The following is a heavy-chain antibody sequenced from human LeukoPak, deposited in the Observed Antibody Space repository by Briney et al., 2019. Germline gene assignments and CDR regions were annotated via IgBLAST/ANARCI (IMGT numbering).Heavy chain of an antibody. V-gene: IGHV3-30*04. CDR3: ATDREGDPSAYYLV. Sequence: PGRSLRLSCAASGFTFSSYAMHWVRQAPGKGLEWVAVISDDGSNKYYADSVKGRFTISRDNSKNTLYLQMNSLRPEDTAVYYCATDREGDPSAYYLVGGQGTLITVSS. D-gene: IGHD3-22*01. J-gene: IGHJ4*02. CDR2: ISDDGSNK. CDR1: GFTFSSYA.